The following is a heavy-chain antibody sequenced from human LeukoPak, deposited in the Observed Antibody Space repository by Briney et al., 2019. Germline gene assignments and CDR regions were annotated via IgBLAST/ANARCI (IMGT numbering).Heavy chain of an antibody. CDR2: INHSGST. CDR1: GGSFSGYY. CDR3: ARGPYDGSARGAFDI. V-gene: IGHV4-34*01. D-gene: IGHD3-22*01. Sequence: SETLSLTCTVYGGSFSGYYWSWIRQPPGKGLEWIGEINHSGSTNYNPSLKSRVTISVDTSKNQFSLKLSSVTAADTAVYYCARGPYDGSARGAFDIWGQGTMVTVSS. J-gene: IGHJ3*02.